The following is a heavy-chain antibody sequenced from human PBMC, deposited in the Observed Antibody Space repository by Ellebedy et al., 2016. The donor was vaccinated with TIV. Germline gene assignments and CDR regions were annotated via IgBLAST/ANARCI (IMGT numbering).Heavy chain of an antibody. CDR1: GFTFSDYA. J-gene: IGHJ4*02. V-gene: IGHV3-23*01. D-gene: IGHD6-13*01. CDR3: AKEGYRYGSNLVADYFDY. Sequence: GESLKISXAASGFTFSDYAMSWVRQAPGKGLEWVSGISGNGVRTYNADSVKGRFTISRDNFKNTVYLQMNSLRAEDTAVYYCAKEGYRYGSNLVADYFDYWGQGTLVTVSS. CDR2: ISGNGVRT.